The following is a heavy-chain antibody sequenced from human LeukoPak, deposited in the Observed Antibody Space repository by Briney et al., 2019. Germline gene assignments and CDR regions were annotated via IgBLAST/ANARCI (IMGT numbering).Heavy chain of an antibody. V-gene: IGHV3-11*01. CDR1: GFTFSAYY. Sequence: GGSLRLSCAASGFTFSAYYMNWIRQAPGKGLEWVSYISNSASAIYYAGSVKGRFTISRDNAKNSLYLQMNSLRAEDTAVYYCAKDLYGGNSLVDYWGQGTLVTVSS. CDR3: AKDLYGGNSLVDY. J-gene: IGHJ4*02. CDR2: ISNSASAI. D-gene: IGHD4-23*01.